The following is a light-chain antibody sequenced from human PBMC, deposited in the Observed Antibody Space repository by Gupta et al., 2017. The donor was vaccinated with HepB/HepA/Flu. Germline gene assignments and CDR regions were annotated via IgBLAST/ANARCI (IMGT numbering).Light chain of an antibody. CDR2: SNN. CDR1: NSNIGSNT. CDR3: AAWDDSLSGRV. V-gene: IGLV1-44*01. J-gene: IGLJ2*01. Sequence: QSMLPHAPSSSGTPAHRVSIPCSGSNSNIGSNTVNWYQQLPGTAPKLLIFSNNLRPSGVPDRFSGSKSGTSASLAISGIQSEDEADYYCAAWDDSLSGRVFGGGTKLTVL.